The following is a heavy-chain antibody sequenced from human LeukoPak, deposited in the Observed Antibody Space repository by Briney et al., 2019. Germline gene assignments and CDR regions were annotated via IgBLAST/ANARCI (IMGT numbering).Heavy chain of an antibody. J-gene: IGHJ6*04. Sequence: SVKVSCKASGGTFSSYAISWVRQAPGQGLEWMGGIIPIFDTANYAQKFQGRVTIIADKSTSTAYMELSSLRSEDTAVYYCARGTMVRGVVSYYYYGMDVWGKGTTVTVSS. D-gene: IGHD3-10*01. V-gene: IGHV1-69*06. CDR1: GGTFSSYA. CDR3: ARGTMVRGVVSYYYYGMDV. CDR2: IIPIFDTA.